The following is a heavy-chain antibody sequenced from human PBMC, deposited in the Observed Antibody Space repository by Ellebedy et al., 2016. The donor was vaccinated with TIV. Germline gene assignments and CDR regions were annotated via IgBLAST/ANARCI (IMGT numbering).Heavy chain of an antibody. CDR3: GRAREPGPFAYYYYGMDV. J-gene: IGHJ6*02. CDR2: IPASGTGI. Sequence: PGGSLRLSCAGSGFTFSDYFMSWVRQAPGKGLEWISYIPASGTGIYYADSVKGRFTVARDNANKYLHLQMNNLRGDDTAVYYCGRAREPGPFAYYYYGMDVWGQGTTVTVSS. D-gene: IGHD1-14*01. V-gene: IGHV3-11*01. CDR1: GFTFSDYF.